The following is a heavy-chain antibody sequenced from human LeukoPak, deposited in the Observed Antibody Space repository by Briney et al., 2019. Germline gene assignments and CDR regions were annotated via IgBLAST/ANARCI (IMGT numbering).Heavy chain of an antibody. D-gene: IGHD3-9*01. Sequence: SETLSLTCAVSRGSISSSNWWSWVRQPPGKGLEWIGEIYHSGSTNYNPSLGSRVTISVDKSKNQVSLKLTSVTAADTAVYYCANRIRYFDWSPPHFHYWGQGTLVTVSS. V-gene: IGHV4-4*02. CDR1: RGSISSSNW. CDR3: ANRIRYFDWSPPHFHY. J-gene: IGHJ4*02. CDR2: IYHSGST.